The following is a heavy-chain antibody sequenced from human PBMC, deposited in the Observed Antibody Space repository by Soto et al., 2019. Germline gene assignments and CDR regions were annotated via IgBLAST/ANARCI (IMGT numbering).Heavy chain of an antibody. Sequence: LSLTCTVSGGSISSYYWIWIRQRPGKGLEWIGYIYYSGSTNYNPSLKSRVTISVDTSKNQFSLKLSSVTAADTAVYYCARDDYDSSGYYSKDAFDIWGQGTMVTFSS. D-gene: IGHD3-22*01. CDR3: ARDDYDSSGYYSKDAFDI. CDR2: IYYSGST. V-gene: IGHV4-59*01. CDR1: GGSISSYY. J-gene: IGHJ3*02.